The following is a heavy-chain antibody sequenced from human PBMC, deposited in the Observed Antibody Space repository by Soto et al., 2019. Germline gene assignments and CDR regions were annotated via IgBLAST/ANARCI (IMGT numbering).Heavy chain of an antibody. CDR2: ISTYNGNP. Sequence: QIQLVQSGAEVKKPGASVKVSCKASGYIFTSQGISWVRQAPGQGLEWMGWISTYNGNPNYAQKLQGRVTMTTNTSTTTAFLELRSITSDDTAVYYCARERTRALDYWGQGTPFIVSS. CDR3: ARERTRALDY. J-gene: IGHJ4*02. V-gene: IGHV1-18*01. CDR1: GYIFTSQG. D-gene: IGHD1-7*01.